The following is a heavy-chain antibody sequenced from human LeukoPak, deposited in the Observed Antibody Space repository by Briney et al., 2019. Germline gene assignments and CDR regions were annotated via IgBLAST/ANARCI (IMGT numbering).Heavy chain of an antibody. CDR1: GYAFSGYY. J-gene: IGHJ6*02. Sequence: GASVKVSCKASGYAFSGYYMHWVRQAPGQGLEWMGWINPNSGGTDYVQKFQGRVTMTRDTSSSAAYMELTSLTSDDTAVYYCARGDGMGPAAIWLLPDDGVYGLDVWGQGTTVTVSS. CDR3: ARGDGMGPAAIWLLPDDGVYGLDV. V-gene: IGHV1-2*02. CDR2: INPNSGGT. D-gene: IGHD2-2*01.